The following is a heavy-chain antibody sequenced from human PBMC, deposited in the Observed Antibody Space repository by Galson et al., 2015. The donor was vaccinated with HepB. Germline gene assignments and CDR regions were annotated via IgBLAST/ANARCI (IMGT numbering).Heavy chain of an antibody. D-gene: IGHD6-19*01. J-gene: IGHJ1*01. CDR3: ARGAPPGYSRGWYNADEYSQN. CDR2: IFYIGNT. Sequence: ETLSLTCTVSGGSISTNHWSWLRQPPGKGLEWIGHIFYIGNTNYNPSLKSRVTISVDKSRNQFSMKLRPLSPADTAVYFCARGAPPGYSRGWYNADEYSQNWGQGTLVPVSS. CDR1: GGSISTNH. V-gene: IGHV4-59*01.